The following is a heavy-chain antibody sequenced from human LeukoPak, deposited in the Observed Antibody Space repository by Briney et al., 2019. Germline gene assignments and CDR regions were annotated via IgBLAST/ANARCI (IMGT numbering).Heavy chain of an antibody. J-gene: IGHJ4*02. CDR2: ITTTTYT. D-gene: IGHD6-6*01. CDR3: ARGSDGETTSIAGRQKRYFVY. Sequence: GRSLRLSCAASGFTFSTYTMNWVRQAPGNGLEWVSSITTTTYTYYADSMKGRFTISRDNVHNSVYVQVNSLRPEDTAVYYCARGSDGETTSIAGRQKRYFVYWGQGTLVSVSS. CDR1: GFTFSTYT. V-gene: IGHV3-21*04.